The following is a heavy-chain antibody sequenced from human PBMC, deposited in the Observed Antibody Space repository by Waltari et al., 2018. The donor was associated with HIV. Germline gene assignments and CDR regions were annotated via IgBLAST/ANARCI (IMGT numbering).Heavy chain of an antibody. Sequence: QVQLQQWGAGLLKPSETLSLTCAVYGGSFSGYYWSWIRQPPGKGLEWIGEINHSGSTNDNPSLKSGVTISVDTSKNQFSLKLSSVTAADTAVYYCARGRGSWSQAYYYYGMDVWGQGTTVTVSS. J-gene: IGHJ6*02. V-gene: IGHV4-34*01. CDR1: GGSFSGYY. CDR3: ARGRGSWSQAYYYYGMDV. CDR2: INHSGST. D-gene: IGHD6-13*01.